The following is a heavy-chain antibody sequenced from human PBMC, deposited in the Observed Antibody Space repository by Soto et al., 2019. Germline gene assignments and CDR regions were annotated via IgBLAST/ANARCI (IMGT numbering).Heavy chain of an antibody. CDR1: GGPISSSSYY. Sequence: SETLSLTCTVSGGPISSSSYYWGWIRQPPGKGLEWIGSIYYSGSTNYNPSLKSRVTISVDTSKNHFSLNLTSVTGADTAVYFCARRALDYVDHFFDYWGQGALVTVSS. V-gene: IGHV4-39*02. D-gene: IGHD3-10*02. CDR3: ARRALDYVDHFFDY. J-gene: IGHJ4*02. CDR2: IYYSGST.